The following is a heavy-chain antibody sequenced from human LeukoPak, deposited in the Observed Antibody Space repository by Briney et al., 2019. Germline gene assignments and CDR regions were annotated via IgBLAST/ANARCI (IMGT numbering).Heavy chain of an antibody. CDR1: GFTFSDYS. CDR3: AKAGRGGAITMVRGVKGDYYYMDV. Sequence: PGGSLRLSCAASGFTFSDYSMNWVRQAPGKGLEWVSSISSSSSYIYYADSVKGRFTISRDNAKNSLYLQMNSLRAEDTAVYYCAKAGRGGAITMVRGVKGDYYYMDVWGKGTTVTISS. D-gene: IGHD3-10*01. V-gene: IGHV3-21*04. CDR2: ISSSSSYI. J-gene: IGHJ6*03.